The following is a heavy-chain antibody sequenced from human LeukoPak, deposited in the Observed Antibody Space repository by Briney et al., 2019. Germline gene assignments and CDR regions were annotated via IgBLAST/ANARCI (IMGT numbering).Heavy chain of an antibody. CDR3: ARDSSSSAHDAFDI. V-gene: IGHV4-4*07. J-gene: IGHJ3*02. CDR1: GGSISSYY. Sequence: SETQSLTCTVSGGSISSYYWSWIRQPAGKGLEWIGRIYTSGSTNYNPSLKSRVTMSVDTSKNQFSLKLSSVTAADTAVYYCARDSSSSAHDAFDIWGQGTMVTVSS. D-gene: IGHD6-6*01. CDR2: IYTSGST.